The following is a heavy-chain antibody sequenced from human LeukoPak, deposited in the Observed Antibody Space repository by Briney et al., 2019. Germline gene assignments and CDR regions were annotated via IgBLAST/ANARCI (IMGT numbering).Heavy chain of an antibody. CDR3: ARRAGDYSHPYDY. D-gene: IGHD3-22*01. CDR2: IRYDGSNK. Sequence: GGSLRLSCAASGFTFSSYGMHWVRQAPGKGLEWVAFIRYDGSNKYYADSVKGRFTISRDNSKNTLYLQMNSLRAEDTAVYYCARRAGDYSHPYDYWGQGTLVTVSS. V-gene: IGHV3-30*02. J-gene: IGHJ4*02. CDR1: GFTFSSYG.